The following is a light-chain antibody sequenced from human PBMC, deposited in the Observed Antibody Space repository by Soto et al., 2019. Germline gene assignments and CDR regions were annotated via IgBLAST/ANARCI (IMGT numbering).Light chain of an antibody. CDR2: EVS. CDR1: SSDVGGYDY. V-gene: IGLV2-14*01. CDR3: SSYTNVNTHMV. J-gene: IGLJ2*01. Sequence: QSALTQPASVSGSPGQSITISCTGTSSDVGGYDYVSWYQQHPAKTPKLIIFEVSNRPSGIPDRYSASKSGNTASLTISGLQAEDEAHYYCSSYTNVNTHMVFGGGTKVTVL.